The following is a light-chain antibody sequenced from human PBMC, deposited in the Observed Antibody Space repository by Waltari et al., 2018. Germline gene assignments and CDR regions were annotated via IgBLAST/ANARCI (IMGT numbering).Light chain of an antibody. J-gene: IGKJ1*01. CDR3: QRYDGSPVVT. Sequence: VLTPSPGALSLLPAAGTTPPCSSTRPGSGTYVAWYQQKPGQAPRLLIYDASTRATCIPAKFRGSGSGTEFTLTISRLQSEDFAVYYCQRYDGSPVVTFGHGTKVEIK. CDR2: DAS. CDR1: RPGSGTY. V-gene: IGKV3-20*01.